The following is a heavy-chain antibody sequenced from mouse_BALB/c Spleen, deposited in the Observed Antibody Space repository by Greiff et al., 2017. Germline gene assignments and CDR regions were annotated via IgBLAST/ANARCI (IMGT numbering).Heavy chain of an antibody. J-gene: IGHJ2*01. CDR2: ISSGGSYT. D-gene: IGHD2-4*01. Sequence: DVQLQESGGGLVKPGGSLKLSCAASGFTFSSYAMSWVRQSPEKRLEWVAEISSGGSYTYYPDTVTGRFTISRDNAKNTLYLEMSSLRSEDTAMYYCARRSTMIPRSFDYWGQGTTLTVSS. CDR3: ARRSTMIPRSFDY. V-gene: IGHV5-9-4*01. CDR1: GFTFSSYA.